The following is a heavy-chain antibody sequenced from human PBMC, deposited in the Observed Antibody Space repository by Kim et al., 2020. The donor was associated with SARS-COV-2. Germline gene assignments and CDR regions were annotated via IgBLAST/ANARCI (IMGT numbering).Heavy chain of an antibody. V-gene: IGHV3-15*01. CDR3: TTGSRYSYGPGGMDV. J-gene: IGHJ6*02. D-gene: IGHD5-18*01. Sequence: RVKGRFTISRDDSKNTLYLQMNSLKTEDTAVYYCTTGSRYSYGPGGMDVWGQGTTVTVSS.